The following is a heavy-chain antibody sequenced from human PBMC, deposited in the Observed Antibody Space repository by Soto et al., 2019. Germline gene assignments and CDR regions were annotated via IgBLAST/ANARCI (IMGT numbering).Heavy chain of an antibody. CDR2: IYYSGST. J-gene: IGHJ6*03. CDR3: ARVRGDSQTDYYYYMDV. D-gene: IGHD2-21*02. Sequence: PSETLSLTCTVSGCSISSYYWSWSRQPPGKGLEWIGYIYYSGSTNYNPSLKSRVTISVDTSKNQFSLKLSSVTAADTAVYYCARVRGDSQTDYYYYMDVWGKGTTVTVSS. CDR1: GCSISSYY. V-gene: IGHV4-59*01.